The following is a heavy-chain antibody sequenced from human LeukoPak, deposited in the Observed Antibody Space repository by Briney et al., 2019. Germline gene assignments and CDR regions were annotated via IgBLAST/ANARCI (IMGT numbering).Heavy chain of an antibody. CDR1: GFTFSTYW. CDR2: KSDGST. J-gene: IGHJ1*01. CDR3: ARAPSEIGGYYPEYFRH. V-gene: IGHV3-74*01. D-gene: IGHD3-22*01. Sequence: GGSLRLSCAASGFTFSTYWMHWVRQAPGKGLVWVSRKSDGSTNYADSVKGRFTISRDNAKNTVSLRMNSLRPEDTGVYYCARAPSEIGGYYPEYFRHWGQGTLVTVSS.